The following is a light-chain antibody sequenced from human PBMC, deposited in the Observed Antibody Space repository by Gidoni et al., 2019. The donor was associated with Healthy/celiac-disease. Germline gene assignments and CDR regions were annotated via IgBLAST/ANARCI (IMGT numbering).Light chain of an antibody. CDR3: QQSYSTPFT. Sequence: DIQITQSPSSLSASVGDRVTITCRASQSNSSYLNGYQQKPGKAPKLLIYAASRLQSGVPSRFSGSGSGTDFTLTISSLQPEEFATYYCQQSYSTPFTFGPGTKVDIK. CDR1: QSNSSY. CDR2: AAS. J-gene: IGKJ3*01. V-gene: IGKV1-39*01.